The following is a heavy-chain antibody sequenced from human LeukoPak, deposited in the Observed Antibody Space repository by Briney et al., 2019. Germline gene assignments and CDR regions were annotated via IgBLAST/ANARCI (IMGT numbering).Heavy chain of an antibody. CDR3: AREAAAGSNH. Sequence: SVKVSCKASGGTFSTYTISWVRQAPGQGLEWMGGIIPIFGTANYAQQFQGRVTITADESTSTAYMELSSLRSEDTAVYYCAREAAAGSNHWGQGTLVTVSS. CDR1: GGTFSTYT. CDR2: IIPIFGTA. J-gene: IGHJ5*02. D-gene: IGHD6-13*01. V-gene: IGHV1-69*13.